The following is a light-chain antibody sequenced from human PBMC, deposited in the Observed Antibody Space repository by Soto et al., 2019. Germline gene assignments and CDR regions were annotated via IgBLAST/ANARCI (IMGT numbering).Light chain of an antibody. CDR2: AAS. CDR1: QSIRSY. V-gene: IGKV1-39*01. CDR3: QQTSSTPT. J-gene: IGKJ4*01. Sequence: DIQLTQSPSSLSASVGDRVTITCRASQSIRSYLNWYQQKPGKAPKLLIYAASSLQTGVSSRFSGSGSETDFTLTISNLQPEDFATYYCQQTSSTPTFGGGTKVEIK.